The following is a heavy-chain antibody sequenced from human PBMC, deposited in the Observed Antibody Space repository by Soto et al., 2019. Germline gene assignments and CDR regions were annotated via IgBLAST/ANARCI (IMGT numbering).Heavy chain of an antibody. D-gene: IGHD3-10*01. V-gene: IGHV4-4*07. CDR3: ATKGDYGGWFDP. J-gene: IGHJ5*02. CDR1: GASIRDKY. Sequence: LSLTCSISGASIRDKYWSWLRQSAEKGLEFIGRISNGGTTIYNPSLKSRATMSLDTSKTHFSLKLTSVTAADTAVYYCATKGDYGGWFDPWGQGTLVTVSS. CDR2: ISNGGTT.